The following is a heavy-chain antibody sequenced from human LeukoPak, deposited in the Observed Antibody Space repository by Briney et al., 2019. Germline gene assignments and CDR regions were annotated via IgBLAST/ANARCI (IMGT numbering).Heavy chain of an antibody. CDR3: ARDIRSGSYFGWFDP. Sequence: SKTLSLTCTVSGGSISSSSYYWGWIRQPPGKGLEWIGSIYYSGSTYYNPSLKSRVTISVDTFKNQFSLKLSSVTAADTAVYYCARDIRSGSYFGWFDPWGQGTLVTVSS. CDR1: GGSISSSSYY. V-gene: IGHV4-39*02. D-gene: IGHD3-10*01. J-gene: IGHJ5*02. CDR2: IYYSGST.